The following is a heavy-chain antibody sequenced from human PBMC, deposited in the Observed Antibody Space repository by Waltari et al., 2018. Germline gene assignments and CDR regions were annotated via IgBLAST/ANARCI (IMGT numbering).Heavy chain of an antibody. V-gene: IGHV1-69*05. D-gene: IGHD3-10*01. Sequence: QVQLVQSGAEVKKPGSSVKVSCKASGGTFSSYAISWVRQAPGQGLEWMGGIIPIFGTANYAQKFQGRVTITRDTSASTAYMELSSLRSEDMAVYYCARADKAYGSGSSFDYWGQGTLVTVSS. CDR1: GGTFSSYA. J-gene: IGHJ4*02. CDR3: ARADKAYGSGSSFDY. CDR2: IIPIFGTA.